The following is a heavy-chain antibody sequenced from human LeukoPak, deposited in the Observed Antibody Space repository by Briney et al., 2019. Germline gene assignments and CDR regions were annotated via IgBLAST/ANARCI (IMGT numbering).Heavy chain of an antibody. D-gene: IGHD3-10*01. CDR2: ISSSGSTI. CDR1: GFTFSSYE. V-gene: IGHV3-48*03. J-gene: IGHJ3*02. CDR3: ARVTEGITMVRGVIGAFDI. Sequence: PGGSLRLSCAASGFTFSSYEMNWVRQAPGKGLEWVSYISSSGSTIYYADSVKGRFTISRDNAKSSLYLQMNSLRAEDTAVYYCARVTEGITMVRGVIGAFDIWGQGTMVTVSS.